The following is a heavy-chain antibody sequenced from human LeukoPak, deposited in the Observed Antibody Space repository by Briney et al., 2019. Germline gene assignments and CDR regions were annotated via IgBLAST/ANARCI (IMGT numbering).Heavy chain of an antibody. Sequence: GGSLRLSCAASGFTFSSYIMNWVRQAPGKGLEWVSSISSDSSYIYYADSVKGRFTISRDNAKNSLYLQMNSLRAEDTAVYYCARFRTWGDKAFDYWGQGTLVTVSS. CDR3: ARFRTWGDKAFDY. CDR2: ISSDSSYI. CDR1: GFTFSSYI. V-gene: IGHV3-21*01. D-gene: IGHD2-21*02. J-gene: IGHJ4*02.